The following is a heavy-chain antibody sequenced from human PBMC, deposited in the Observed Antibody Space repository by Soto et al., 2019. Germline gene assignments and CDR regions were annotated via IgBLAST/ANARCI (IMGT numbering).Heavy chain of an antibody. CDR3: ARAHYYGSGSYYNEDGMDV. CDR2: INHSGST. Sequence: SETLSLTCAVYGGSFSGYYWSWIRQPPGKGLEWIGEINHSGSTNYNPSLKSRVTISVDTSKNQFSLKLSSVTAADTAVYYCARAHYYGSGSYYNEDGMDVWGQGTTVTVSS. CDR1: GGSFSGYY. V-gene: IGHV4-34*01. J-gene: IGHJ6*02. D-gene: IGHD3-10*01.